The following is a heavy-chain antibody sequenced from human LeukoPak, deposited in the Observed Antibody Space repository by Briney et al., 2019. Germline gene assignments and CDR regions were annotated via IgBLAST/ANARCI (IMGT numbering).Heavy chain of an antibody. D-gene: IGHD5-12*01. J-gene: IGHJ3*02. CDR1: GGSISSSSYY. V-gene: IGHV4-39*07. CDR2: VYYSGST. CDR3: ARSCRILDIVATIRARLGGNGFDI. Sequence: SETLSLTCTVSGGSISSSSYYWGWIRQPPGKGLEWIGSVYYSGSTYYNPSLKSRVTISVDTSKNQFSLKLSSVTAADKAVYYCARSCRILDIVATIRARLGGNGFDIWGQGTMVTVSS.